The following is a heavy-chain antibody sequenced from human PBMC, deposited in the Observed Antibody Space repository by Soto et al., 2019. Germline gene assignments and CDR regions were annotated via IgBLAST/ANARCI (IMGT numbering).Heavy chain of an antibody. Sequence: GGSLRLSCAASGFTFSSYAMSWVRQAPGKGLEWVSAISGSGGSTCYADSVKGRFTISRDNSKNTLYLQMNSLRAEDTAVYYCAKDGQQWLVPGWFDPWGQGTLVTVSS. CDR3: AKDGQQWLVPGWFDP. V-gene: IGHV3-23*01. CDR2: ISGSGGST. J-gene: IGHJ5*02. D-gene: IGHD6-19*01. CDR1: GFTFSSYA.